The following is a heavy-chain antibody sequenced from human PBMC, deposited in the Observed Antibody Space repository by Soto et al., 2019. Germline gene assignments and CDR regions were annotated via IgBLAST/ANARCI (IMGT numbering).Heavy chain of an antibody. CDR1: GFTFSSYS. CDR3: ASWSTDYRDY. V-gene: IGHV3-21*01. CDR2: ISSGSSYI. Sequence: PGGSLRLSCAASGFTFSSYSMNWVRQAPGKGLEWVSSISSGSSYIYYADSVKGRFTISRDNAKNSLYLQMNSLRAEDTAVYYCASWSTDYRDYWGQGTLVTVSS. J-gene: IGHJ4*02. D-gene: IGHD4-17*01.